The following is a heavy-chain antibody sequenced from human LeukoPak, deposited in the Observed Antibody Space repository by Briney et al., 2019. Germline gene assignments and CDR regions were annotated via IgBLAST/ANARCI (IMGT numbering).Heavy chain of an antibody. V-gene: IGHV1-69*02. CDR1: GGTFSSYT. CDR3: ARAPGISQAADY. D-gene: IGHD2-15*01. Sequence: SVRVSCKASGGTFSSYTISWVRQAPGQGLEWMGRIIPILGIANYAQKFQGRVTITADKSTSTAYMELSSLRSEDTAVYYCARAPGISQAADYWGQGTLVTVSS. CDR2: IIPILGIA. J-gene: IGHJ4*02.